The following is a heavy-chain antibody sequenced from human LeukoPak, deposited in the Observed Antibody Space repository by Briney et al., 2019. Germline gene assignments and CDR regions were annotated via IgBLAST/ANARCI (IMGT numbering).Heavy chain of an antibody. CDR1: GFSFSSYG. CDR2: IWYDGSIQ. CDR3: VRGPEYYYDSSSGNY. Sequence: PGGSLGLSCAASGFSFSSYGMHWVRQAPGKGVEWVAVIWYDGSIQYYVDSVKGRFTISRDNSKNTLYLQMNSLRAEDTAVYYCVRGPEYYYDSSSGNYWGQGTLVTVSS. V-gene: IGHV3-33*01. J-gene: IGHJ4*02. D-gene: IGHD3-22*01.